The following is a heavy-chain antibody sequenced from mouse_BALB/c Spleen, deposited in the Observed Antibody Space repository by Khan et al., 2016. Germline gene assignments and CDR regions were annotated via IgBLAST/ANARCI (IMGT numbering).Heavy chain of an antibody. V-gene: IGHV9-3-1*01. J-gene: IGHJ1*01. Sequence: QIQLVQSGPELKKPGETVKISCKASGYTFTNYGMNWVKQAPGKGLKWMGWMNTYTGEPTYADDFKGRFAFSLNTSARTAYLQINNLKNEDTATYFCARDYDYDGDWYIDVWGAGTTVTVSS. CDR1: GYTFTNYG. CDR3: ARDYDYDGDWYIDV. CDR2: MNTYTGEP. D-gene: IGHD2-4*01.